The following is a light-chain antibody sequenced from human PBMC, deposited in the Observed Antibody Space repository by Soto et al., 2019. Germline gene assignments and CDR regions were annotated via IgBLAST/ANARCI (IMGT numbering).Light chain of an antibody. V-gene: IGLV2-14*01. CDR3: SSYTSSSTLLYV. CDR2: DVS. Sequence: QSALNQPASVSGSPGQSITISCTGTSSDVGGYNYVSWYQQHPGKAPKLMIYDVSNRPSGVSNRFSGSKSGNTASLTISGLQAEDEADYYCSSYTSSSTLLYVFGTGTKLTV. CDR1: SSDVGGYNY. J-gene: IGLJ1*01.